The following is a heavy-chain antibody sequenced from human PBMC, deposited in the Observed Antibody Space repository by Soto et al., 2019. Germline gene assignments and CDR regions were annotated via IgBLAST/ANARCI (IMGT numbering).Heavy chain of an antibody. V-gene: IGHV4-34*01. D-gene: IGHD2-15*01. J-gene: IGHJ5*02. CDR2: INHSGST. CDR3: ARANSFIVVVVAATRYNWFDP. CDR1: GGSISSYY. Sequence: PSETLSLTCTVSGGSISSYYWSWIRQPPGKGLEWIGEINHSGSTNYNPSLKSRVTISVDTSKNQFSLKLSSVTAADTAVYYCARANSFIVVVVAATRYNWFDPWGQGTLVTVSS.